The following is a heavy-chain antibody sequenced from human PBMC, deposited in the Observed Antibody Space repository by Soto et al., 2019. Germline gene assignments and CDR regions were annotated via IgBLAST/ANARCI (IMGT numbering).Heavy chain of an antibody. CDR1: GYTFTSYG. Sequence: ASVKVSCKASGYTFTSYGISWVRRAPGQGLEWMGWISAYNGNTNYAQKLQGRVTMTTDTSTSTAYMELRSLRSDDTAVYYCARDIVVVTATRRYYYGMDVWGQGTTVTVSS. CDR3: ARDIVVVTATRRYYYGMDV. D-gene: IGHD2-21*02. V-gene: IGHV1-18*01. CDR2: ISAYNGNT. J-gene: IGHJ6*02.